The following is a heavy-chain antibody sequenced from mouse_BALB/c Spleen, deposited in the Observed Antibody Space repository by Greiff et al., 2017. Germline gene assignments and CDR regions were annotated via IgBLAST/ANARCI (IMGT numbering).Heavy chain of an antibody. D-gene: IGHD2-4*01. Sequence: VKLVESGPDLVAPSQSLSITCTVSGFSLTSYGVHWVRQPPGKGLEWLVVIWSDGSTTYNSALKSRLSISKDNSKSQVFLKMNSLQTDDTAMYYCARHYDYDDAMDYWGQGTSVTVSA. CDR1: GFSLTSYG. CDR3: ARHYDYDDAMDY. J-gene: IGHJ4*01. CDR2: IWSDGST. V-gene: IGHV2-6-2*01.